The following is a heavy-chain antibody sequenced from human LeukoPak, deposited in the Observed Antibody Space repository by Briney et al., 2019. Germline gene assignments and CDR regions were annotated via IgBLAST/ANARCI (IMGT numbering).Heavy chain of an antibody. Sequence: ASVKVSCKASGYTFTSYAMHWVRQAPGQRLEWMGWINAGNGNTKYSQKFQGRVTITRDTSASTAYMELSSLRSEDTAVYYCASSDVDYCYYGMDVWGQGTTVTVSS. D-gene: IGHD2-21*01. J-gene: IGHJ6*02. CDR2: INAGNGNT. CDR1: GYTFTSYA. V-gene: IGHV1-3*01. CDR3: ASSDVDYCYYGMDV.